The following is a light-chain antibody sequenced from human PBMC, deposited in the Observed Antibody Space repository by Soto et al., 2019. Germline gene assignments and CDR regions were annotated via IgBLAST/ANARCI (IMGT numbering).Light chain of an antibody. CDR1: NSDVGGYNY. CDR2: EVT. V-gene: IGLV2-8*01. J-gene: IGLJ1*01. CDR3: SSYAGSNDYV. Sequence: QSALTQPPSASGSPGQSATISCTGTNSDVGGYNYVSWYQQHPGKAPKLMIYEVTKRPSGVPDRFSGSKSGNTASLTVSGLQAEDEADYYCSSYAGSNDYVFGTGTKLTVL.